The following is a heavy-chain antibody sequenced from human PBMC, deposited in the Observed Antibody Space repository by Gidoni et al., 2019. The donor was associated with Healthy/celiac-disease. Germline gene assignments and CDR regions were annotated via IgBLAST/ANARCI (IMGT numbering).Heavy chain of an antibody. J-gene: IGHJ4*02. D-gene: IGHD1-26*01. CDR1: GFTFSNAW. CDR3: TTDRSQELSFDY. CDR2: IKSKTDGGTT. Sequence: EVQLVESGGGLVKPGGSLRLSCAASGFTFSNAWMSWVRQAPGKGLGGVGRIKSKTDGGTTDYSAHVKGRCSNSRDDSKNKLYLQMNSLKTEDTAVYYCTTDRSQELSFDYWGQGTLFTVSS. V-gene: IGHV3-15*01.